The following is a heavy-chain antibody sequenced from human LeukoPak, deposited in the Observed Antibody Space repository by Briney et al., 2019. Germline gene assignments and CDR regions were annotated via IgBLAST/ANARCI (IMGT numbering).Heavy chain of an antibody. CDR3: ARDSYYYGMDV. CDR2: IYYTGGT. V-gene: IGHV4-31*03. CDR1: GASISSGAYF. J-gene: IGHJ6*02. Sequence: PSETLSLTCTVSGASISSGAYFWSWIRQLPGKGLEWIGYIYYTGGTFYNPSLKSRVTISVDTSKNQFSLKLSSVTAADTAVYYCARDSYYYGMDVWGQGTTVTVSS.